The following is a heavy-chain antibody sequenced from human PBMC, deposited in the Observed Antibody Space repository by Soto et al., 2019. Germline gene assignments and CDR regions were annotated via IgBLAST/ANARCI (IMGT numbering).Heavy chain of an antibody. Sequence: EVQLVESGGGLVQPGGSLRLSCAASGFTFSDHYMDWVRQAPGKGLEWVGRSKNKADSYTTEYAASVKGRFTISRDGSKNSLFLQINSLKTEETAVYYCTVWGSGNDFGAAWGQGILVTVSS. CDR3: TVWGSGNDFGAA. J-gene: IGHJ4*02. D-gene: IGHD3-10*01. V-gene: IGHV3-72*01. CDR1: GFTFSDHY. CDR2: SKNKADSYTT.